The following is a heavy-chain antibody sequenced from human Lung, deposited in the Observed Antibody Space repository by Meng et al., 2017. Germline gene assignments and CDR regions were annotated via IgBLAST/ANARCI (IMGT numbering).Heavy chain of an antibody. CDR2: INHSGST. J-gene: IGHJ4*02. CDR1: GGSFSDYY. D-gene: IGHD4-11*01. CDR3: ARGPTTMAHDFDY. V-gene: IGHV4-34*01. Sequence: QGELQQGGAGLLKPSETLYLTCVVSGGSFSDYYWSWIRQPPGKGLEWIGEINHSGSTNYNPSLESRATISVDTSQNNLSLKLSSVTAADSAVYYCARGPTTMAHDFDYWGQGTLVTVSS.